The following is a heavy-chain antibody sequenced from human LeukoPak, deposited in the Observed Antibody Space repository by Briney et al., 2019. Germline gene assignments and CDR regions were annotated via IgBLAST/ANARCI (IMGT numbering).Heavy chain of an antibody. D-gene: IGHD6-19*01. CDR2: IYYSGST. CDR1: GGSISSYY. J-gene: IGHJ4*02. CDR3: ARAVAGRPHFDY. V-gene: IGHV4-59*08. Sequence: NPSETLSLTCAVSGGSISSYYWSWIRQPPGKGLEWIGYIYYSGSTNYNPSLKSRVTISVDTSKNQFSLKLSSVTAADTAVYYCARAVAGRPHFDYWGQGTLVTVSS.